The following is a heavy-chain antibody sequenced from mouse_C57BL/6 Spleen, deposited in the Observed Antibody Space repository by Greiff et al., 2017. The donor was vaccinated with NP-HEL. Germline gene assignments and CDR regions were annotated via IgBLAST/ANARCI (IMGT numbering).Heavy chain of an antibody. V-gene: IGHV5-6*01. Sequence: EVMLVESGGDLVKPGGSLKLSCAASGFTFSSYGMSWVRQTPDKRLEWVATISSGGSYTYYPDSVKGRFTISRDNAKNTLYLQMSSLKSEDTAMYYCARSYYDYDFYAMDYWGQGTSVTVSS. CDR2: ISSGGSYT. J-gene: IGHJ4*01. D-gene: IGHD2-4*01. CDR3: ARSYYDYDFYAMDY. CDR1: GFTFSSYG.